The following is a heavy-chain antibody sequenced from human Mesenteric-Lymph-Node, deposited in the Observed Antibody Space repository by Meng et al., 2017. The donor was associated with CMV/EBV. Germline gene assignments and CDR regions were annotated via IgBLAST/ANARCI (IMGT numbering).Heavy chain of an antibody. CDR1: GDNFISYD. CDR3: ARVGSRDGYNPGGY. Sequence: ASVKVSCKASGDNFISYDINWVRQATGQGLEWMGWMNPNSGNTGYAQKFQGRVTMTRNTSITTAYMELSSLRSDDTAVYYCARVGSRDGYNPGGYWGQGTLVTVSS. CDR2: MNPNSGNT. V-gene: IGHV1-8*01. J-gene: IGHJ4*02. D-gene: IGHD5-24*01.